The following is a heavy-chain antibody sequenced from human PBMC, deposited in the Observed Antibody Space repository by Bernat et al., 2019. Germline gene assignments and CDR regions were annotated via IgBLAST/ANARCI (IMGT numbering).Heavy chain of an antibody. V-gene: IGHV4-34*01. CDR3: ARGLRWPQYDFDY. Sequence: QVQLQQWGAGLLKPSETLSLTCAVYGGSFSGYYWSWIRQPPGKGLEWIGEINHSGSTNYNPSLKSRVTISVEKSKNQFSLKLSAVTAADRAVYYCARGLRWPQYDFDYWGQGTLVTVSS. CDR1: GGSFSGYY. D-gene: IGHD4-23*01. J-gene: IGHJ4*02. CDR2: INHSGST.